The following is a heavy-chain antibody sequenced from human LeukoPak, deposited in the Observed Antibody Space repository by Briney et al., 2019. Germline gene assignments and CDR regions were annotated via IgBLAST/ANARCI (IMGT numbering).Heavy chain of an antibody. CDR3: AKDPLLSYCGSPSCFGWYFDV. D-gene: IGHD2-2*01. V-gene: IGHV3-7*01. CDR1: GFMFSSYW. J-gene: IGHJ2*01. CDR2: IKEDDSQK. Sequence: PGGSLRLSCAASGFMFSSYWMSWVRQAPGKGLEWVANIKEDDSQKYYVDSVKGRFTISRDNSKNSLYLQMNSLRTEDTAVYYCAKDPLLSYCGSPSCFGWYFDVWGRGTLVTVSS.